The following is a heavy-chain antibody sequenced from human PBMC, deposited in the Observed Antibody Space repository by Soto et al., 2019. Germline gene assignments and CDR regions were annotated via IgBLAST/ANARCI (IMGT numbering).Heavy chain of an antibody. V-gene: IGHV1-18*01. CDR1: GYTFTNFG. CDR3: ARDKEVWALVRGVSDY. J-gene: IGHJ4*02. D-gene: IGHD3-10*01. CDR2: ISPYNGNT. Sequence: ASVKVSCKASGYTFTNFGINWVRQAPGQGLEWMGWISPYNGNTNYAESLQGRVTMTTDTSTNTAYMELRSLKSDDTAVYYCARDKEVWALVRGVSDYWGQGTLGTVSS.